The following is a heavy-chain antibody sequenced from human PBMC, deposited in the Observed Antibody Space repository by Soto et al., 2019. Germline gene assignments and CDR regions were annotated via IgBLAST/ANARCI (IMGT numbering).Heavy chain of an antibody. D-gene: IGHD3-16*01. Sequence: QVQLQESGPGLVKPSQTLSLTCTVSGGSISSGGYYWSWIRQHPGKGLEWIGYIYYSGSTYYNPSLKCRVTISVDTSKNQFSLKLSSVTAADMAVYYCARDGGNRYYYYGMDVWGQGTTVTVSS. CDR1: GGSISSGGYY. CDR3: ARDGGNRYYYYGMDV. V-gene: IGHV4-31*03. J-gene: IGHJ6*02. CDR2: IYYSGST.